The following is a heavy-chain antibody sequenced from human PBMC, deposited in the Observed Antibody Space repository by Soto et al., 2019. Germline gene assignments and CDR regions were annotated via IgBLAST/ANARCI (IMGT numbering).Heavy chain of an antibody. CDR1: GYTFTSYY. Sequence: ASVKVSCKASGYTFTSYYMHWVRQAPGQGLERMGIINPSGGSTSYAQKFQGRVTMTRDTSTSTVYMELSSLRSEDTAVYYCARDSSLGPMVRGVTPPHFDYWGQGTLVTVSS. CDR2: INPSGGST. CDR3: ARDSSLGPMVRGVTPPHFDY. D-gene: IGHD3-10*01. J-gene: IGHJ4*02. V-gene: IGHV1-46*03.